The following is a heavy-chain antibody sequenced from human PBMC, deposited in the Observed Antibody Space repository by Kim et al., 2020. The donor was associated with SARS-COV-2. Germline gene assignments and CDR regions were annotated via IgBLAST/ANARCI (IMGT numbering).Heavy chain of an antibody. J-gene: IGHJ4*01. CDR1: GFTFSSYD. Sequence: GGSLRLSCAASGFTFSSYDMHWVRQVTGKGLEWVSAIGTAGDTYYPGSVKGRLTTSRENAKNSLYLQMNSLRAGDTAAYYCARDQGQQLDELTGRRGFD. V-gene: IGHV3-13*01. D-gene: IGHD6-13*01. CDR3: ARDQGQQLDELTGRRGFD. CDR2: IGTAGDT.